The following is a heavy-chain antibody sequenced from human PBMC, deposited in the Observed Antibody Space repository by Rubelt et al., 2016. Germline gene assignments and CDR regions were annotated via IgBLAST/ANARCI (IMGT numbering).Heavy chain of an antibody. J-gene: IGHJ1*01. Sequence: QITLKESGPTLVKPTQTLTLTCSFSGFSLSTSGVGVGWIRQPPGKALEWLALIYWNDDKRYSPSLKSRLTITKGTSKNQVVLTMTNVDPVDTATYYCANGYTGSGYAFFQHWSQGTLVTVSS. CDR3: ANGYTGSGYAFFQH. CDR1: GFSLSTSGVG. V-gene: IGHV2-5*01. CDR2: IYWNDDK. D-gene: IGHD6-13*01.